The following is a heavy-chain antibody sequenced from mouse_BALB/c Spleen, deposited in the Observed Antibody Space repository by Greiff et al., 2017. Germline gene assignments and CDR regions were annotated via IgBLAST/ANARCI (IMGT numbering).Heavy chain of an antibody. J-gene: IGHJ1*01. CDR3: ARDGYDGYWYFDV. CDR2: ISSGGSYT. D-gene: IGHD2-2*01. CDR1: GFTFSSYA. V-gene: IGHV5-9-4*01. Sequence: EVKVVESGGGLVKPGGSLKLSCAASGFTFSSYAMSWVRQSPEKRLEWVAEISSGGSYTYYPDTVTGRFTISRDNAKNTLYLEMSSLRSEDTAMYYCARDGYDGYWYFDVWGAGTTVTVSS.